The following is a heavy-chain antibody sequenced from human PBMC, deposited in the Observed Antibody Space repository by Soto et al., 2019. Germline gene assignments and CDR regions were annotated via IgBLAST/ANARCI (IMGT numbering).Heavy chain of an antibody. CDR2: IIPILGIA. CDR3: ASRYDCSDY. Sequence: QVQLVQSGAEVKKPGSSVKVSCKASGGTFSSYTISWVRQAPGQGLEWMGRIIPILGIANYAQKYQGRVTITAEKSTSTAYMELSSLRSEDTAVYSCASRYDCSDYWGQGTLVTVSS. V-gene: IGHV1-69*02. J-gene: IGHJ4*02. CDR1: GGTFSSYT. D-gene: IGHD3-22*01.